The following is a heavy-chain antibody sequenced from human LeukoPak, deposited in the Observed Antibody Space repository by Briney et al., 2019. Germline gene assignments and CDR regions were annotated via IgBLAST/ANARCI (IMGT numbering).Heavy chain of an antibody. Sequence: ASVKVSCKASGYTFTSYGISWVRQAPGQGLEWMGWISAYNGNTNYAQKLQGRVTMTTDTSTSTAYMELRSLRSDDTAVYYCVGGYYYDSSGYYPYDAFDIWGQGTMVTASS. CDR2: ISAYNGNT. J-gene: IGHJ3*02. CDR1: GYTFTSYG. CDR3: VGGYYYDSSGYYPYDAFDI. V-gene: IGHV1-18*01. D-gene: IGHD3-22*01.